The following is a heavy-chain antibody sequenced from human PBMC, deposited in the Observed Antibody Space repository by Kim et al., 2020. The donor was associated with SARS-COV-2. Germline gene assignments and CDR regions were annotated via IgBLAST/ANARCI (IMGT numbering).Heavy chain of an antibody. Sequence: GGSLRLSCAASGFDFSSYAMNWVRQAPGKGLEWVSGIGIGGERTYYADSVKGRFTISRDSQRKTLFLQMNSLRADDTAVYYCAKSVTIVSSPLASWGQGTLLTVSS. V-gene: IGHV3-23*01. CDR2: IGIGGERT. CDR1: GFDFSSYA. J-gene: IGHJ5*02. CDR3: AKSVTIVSSPLAS. D-gene: IGHD4-17*01.